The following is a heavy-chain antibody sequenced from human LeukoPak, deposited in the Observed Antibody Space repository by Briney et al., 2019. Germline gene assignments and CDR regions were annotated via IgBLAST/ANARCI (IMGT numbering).Heavy chain of an antibody. J-gene: IGHJ4*02. CDR1: GYTLTELS. CDR3: ARGYYDSSGYYQFDY. Sequence: GASVKVSCKVSGYTLTELSMHWVRQAPGKGLEWMGGFDPEDGETIYAQKFQGRVTITTDESTSTAYMELSSLRSEDTAVYYCARGYYDSSGYYQFDYWGQGTLVTVSS. CDR2: FDPEDGET. D-gene: IGHD3-22*01. V-gene: IGHV1-24*01.